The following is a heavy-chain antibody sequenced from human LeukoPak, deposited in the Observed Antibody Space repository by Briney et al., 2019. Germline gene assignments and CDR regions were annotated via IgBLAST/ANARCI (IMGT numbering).Heavy chain of an antibody. V-gene: IGHV4-59*01. Sequence: SETLSLTCTVSGGSISSYYWSWIRQPPGKGLEWIGYIYYSGSTNYNPSLKSRVTISVDTSKNQFSLKLSSVTAADTAVYYCARDGSFGTVFDIWGQGTMVTVSS. J-gene: IGHJ3*02. CDR3: ARDGSFGTVFDI. D-gene: IGHD3-16*01. CDR1: GGSISSYY. CDR2: IYYSGST.